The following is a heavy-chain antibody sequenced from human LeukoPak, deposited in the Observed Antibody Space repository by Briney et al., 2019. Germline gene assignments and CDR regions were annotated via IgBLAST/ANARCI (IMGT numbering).Heavy chain of an antibody. Sequence: ASVKVSCKASGCTFTSYYMHWVRQAPGQGLEWMGIINPSGGSTSYAQKFQGRVTMTRDTSTSTVYMELSSLRSEDTAVYYCARNKLAGCTNGVCRNRYNWFDPWGQGTLVTVSS. J-gene: IGHJ5*02. CDR2: INPSGGST. CDR1: GCTFTSYY. D-gene: IGHD2-8*01. CDR3: ARNKLAGCTNGVCRNRYNWFDP. V-gene: IGHV1-46*01.